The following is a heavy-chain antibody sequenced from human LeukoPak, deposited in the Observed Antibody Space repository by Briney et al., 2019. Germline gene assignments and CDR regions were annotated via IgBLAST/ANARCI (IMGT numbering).Heavy chain of an antibody. J-gene: IGHJ6*03. V-gene: IGHV1-24*01. Sequence: GASVKVSCKVSGYTLTELSMHWVRQAPGKGLEWMGGFDPEDGETVYTQKFQGRVTMTEDTSTDTAYMELSSLRSEDTAVYYCATAIPGVVVPAATGGGYYYYMDVLGTRTTVTLSS. CDR1: GYTLTELS. CDR3: ATAIPGVVVPAATGGGYYYYMDV. CDR2: FDPEDGET. D-gene: IGHD2-2*01.